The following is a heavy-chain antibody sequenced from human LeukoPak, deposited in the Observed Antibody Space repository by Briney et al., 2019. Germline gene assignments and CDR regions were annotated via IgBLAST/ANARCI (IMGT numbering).Heavy chain of an antibody. CDR1: GGSISSYY. D-gene: IGHD3-9*01. CDR2: IYYSGST. Sequence: SETLSLTCTVSGGSISSYYWSWIRQPPGKGLEWIGYIYYSGSTNYNPSLKSRVTISVDTSKNQFSLKLSSVTAADTAVYYCARGYYDILTGCYNWFDPWGQGTLVTVSS. J-gene: IGHJ5*02. CDR3: ARGYYDILTGCYNWFDP. V-gene: IGHV4-59*01.